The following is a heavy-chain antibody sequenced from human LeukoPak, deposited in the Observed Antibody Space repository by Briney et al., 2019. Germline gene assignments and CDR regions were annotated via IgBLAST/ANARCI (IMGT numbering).Heavy chain of an antibody. J-gene: IGHJ1*01. CDR2: ISWNSGSI. CDR1: GFTFDDYA. Sequence: PGGTLRLSCATSGFTFDDYAMHWVRQAPGKGLEWVSGISWNSGSIGYADSVKGRFTISRDNAKNSLYLQMNSLRAEGTALYYCAKGRYGGNSGYFQHWGQGTLVTVSS. D-gene: IGHD4-23*01. CDR3: AKGRYGGNSGYFQH. V-gene: IGHV3-9*01.